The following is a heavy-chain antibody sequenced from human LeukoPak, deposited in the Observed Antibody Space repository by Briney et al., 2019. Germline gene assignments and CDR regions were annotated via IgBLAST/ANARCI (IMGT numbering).Heavy chain of an antibody. CDR1: GFTFDDYG. D-gene: IGHD4-11*01. CDR3: AREPHDYTMYYFDY. Sequence: PGGSLRLSCAASGFTFDDYGMSWVRQAPGKGLEWVSGINWNGGSTGYADSVKGRFTISRDNAKNSLYLQMNSLRAEDTAVYYCAREPHDYTMYYFDYWGRGTLVTVSS. CDR2: INWNGGST. V-gene: IGHV3-20*04. J-gene: IGHJ4*02.